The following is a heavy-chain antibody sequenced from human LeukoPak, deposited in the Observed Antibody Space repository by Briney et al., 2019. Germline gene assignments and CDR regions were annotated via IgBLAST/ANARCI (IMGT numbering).Heavy chain of an antibody. D-gene: IGHD2-2*01. J-gene: IGHJ3*02. V-gene: IGHV3-30*03. Sequence: GRSLRLSCAASGFAFSSYGMHWVRQAPGKGLEWVAVMSYDGSNKYYADSVKGRFTISRDNSKNTLYLQMNSLRAEDTAVYYCARGGYCSSSVCYSLNAFDIWGQGTMFTVSS. CDR1: GFAFSSYG. CDR3: ARGGYCSSSVCYSLNAFDI. CDR2: MSYDGSNK.